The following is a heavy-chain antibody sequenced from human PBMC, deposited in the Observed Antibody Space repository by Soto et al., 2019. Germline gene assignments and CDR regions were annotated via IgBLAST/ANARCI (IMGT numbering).Heavy chain of an antibody. D-gene: IGHD5-18*01. V-gene: IGHV1-69*01. J-gene: IGHJ4*02. CDR3: ARGLRGYSYGYFGYYFDY. CDR1: GGTFSSYA. CDR2: IIPIFGTA. Sequence: QVQLVQSGAEVKKPGSSVKVSCKASGGTFSSYAISWVRQAPGQGLEWMGGIIPIFGTANYAQKFQGRVTITADESTITAYMELSSLRSEDTAVYYCARGLRGYSYGYFGYYFDYWGQGTLVTVSS.